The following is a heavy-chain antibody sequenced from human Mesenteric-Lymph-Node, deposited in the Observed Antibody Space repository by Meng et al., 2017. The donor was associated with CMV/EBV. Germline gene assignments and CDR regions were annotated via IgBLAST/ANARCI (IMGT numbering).Heavy chain of an antibody. D-gene: IGHD3-16*01. CDR3: ARTSLAEFGTDY. V-gene: IGHV1-18*01. CDR1: GYTFTTYG. Sequence: ASVKVSCKTSGYTFTTYGVSWVRQAPGQGLEWMGWISGYNGDTKYVQKFQGRVTMTTDTSTTTAYLELKSLRSVDTAVCYCARTSLAEFGTDYWGQGTLVTVSS. CDR2: ISGYNGDT. J-gene: IGHJ4*02.